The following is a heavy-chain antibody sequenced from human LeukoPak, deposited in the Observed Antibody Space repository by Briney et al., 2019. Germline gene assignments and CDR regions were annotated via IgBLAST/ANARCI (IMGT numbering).Heavy chain of an antibody. Sequence: GGSLRLSCAASGFTFSSYGMHWVRQAPGKGLEGVAFIRDDGSNKYYADSVKGRFTISRDNSKNTLYLQMNSLRAEDTAVYYCAKDPQEYCSSTSCSFLDYWGQGTLVTVSS. V-gene: IGHV3-30*02. CDR3: AKDPQEYCSSTSCSFLDY. CDR2: IRDDGSNK. D-gene: IGHD2-2*01. CDR1: GFTFSSYG. J-gene: IGHJ4*02.